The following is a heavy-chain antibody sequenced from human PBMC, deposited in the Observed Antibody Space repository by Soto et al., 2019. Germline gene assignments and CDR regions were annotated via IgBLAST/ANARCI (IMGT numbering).Heavy chain of an antibody. V-gene: IGHV3-23*01. D-gene: IGHD3-3*01. CDR1: VFIFYNFV. CDR2: ISGSGFKK. Sequence: VGSLRLSCSSSVFIFYNFVMSLFLQAPGNWLQWISSISGSGFKKYYADSVKGRFTISRDNSKSTVYLELKNLSAEDTAVYHCEKNQGVELVTLEHAESLEHWGQGYVVIVSS. J-gene: IGHJ4*02. CDR3: EKNQGVELVTLEHAESLEH.